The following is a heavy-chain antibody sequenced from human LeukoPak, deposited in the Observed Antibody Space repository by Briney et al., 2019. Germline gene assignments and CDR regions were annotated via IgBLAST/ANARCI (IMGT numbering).Heavy chain of an antibody. CDR3: AKGAEIDH. Sequence: GGSLRLSCAASGFNFNNFVMSWVRQARGKGPEWLSAMTGPADTTYYAESVKGRLTISRDYSKSMVYLQMNSLRVEDTAVYNCAKGAEIDHWGQGTLVTVSS. CDR1: GFNFNNFV. J-gene: IGHJ4*02. V-gene: IGHV3-23*01. CDR2: MTGPADTT.